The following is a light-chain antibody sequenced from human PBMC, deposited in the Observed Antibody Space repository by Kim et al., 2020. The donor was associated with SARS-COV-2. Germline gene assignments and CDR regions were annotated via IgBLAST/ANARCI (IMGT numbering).Light chain of an antibody. CDR2: QDS. CDR1: KLGDKY. Sequence: SYELTQPPSVSVSPGQIASITCSGDKLGDKYACWYQQKPGQSPVLVIYQDSKRPSGIPERFSGSNSGNTATLTISGTQAMDEADYYCQAWDSSTWVFGGG. V-gene: IGLV3-1*01. J-gene: IGLJ3*02. CDR3: QAWDSSTWV.